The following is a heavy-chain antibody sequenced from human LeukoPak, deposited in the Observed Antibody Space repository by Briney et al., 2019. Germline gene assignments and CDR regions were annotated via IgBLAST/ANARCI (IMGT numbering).Heavy chain of an antibody. J-gene: IGHJ4*02. CDR3: XXXXXLWPPDALDY. Sequence: GSLGLSCAASGFTFDDYVMSWVRQAPGKGLEWVSGINWNGGSTGYADSVKGRFTISRDNAKNSLYLQMNSLRAEDTALYYCXXXXXLWPPDALDYWGQGTLVTVSS. D-gene: IGHD3-10*01. CDR1: GFTFDDYV. V-gene: IGHV3-20*04. CDR2: INWNGGST.